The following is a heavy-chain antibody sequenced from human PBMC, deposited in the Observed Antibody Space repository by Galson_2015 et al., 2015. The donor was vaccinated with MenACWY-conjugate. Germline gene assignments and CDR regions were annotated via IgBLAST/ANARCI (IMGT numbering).Heavy chain of an antibody. Sequence: LSLTCTVSGGSISSSSYYWDWIRQPPGWGLEWIGTIYYSGSTYYNSSLKSRVTISVDTSKNQFSLNLSSVTAADTAMYYCARHDRTAPARSGAFDIWGRGTMVTVSS. CDR1: GGSISSSSYY. CDR2: IYYSGST. CDR3: ARHDRTAPARSGAFDI. J-gene: IGHJ3*02. D-gene: IGHD2-2*01. V-gene: IGHV4-39*01.